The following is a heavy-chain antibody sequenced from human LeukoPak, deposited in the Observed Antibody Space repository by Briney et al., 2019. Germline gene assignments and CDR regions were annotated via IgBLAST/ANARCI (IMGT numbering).Heavy chain of an antibody. CDR1: GGSFSGYY. V-gene: IGHV4-34*01. CDR3: ARGNYGSGSLPLAY. CDR2: INHSGST. D-gene: IGHD3-10*01. Sequence: SETLSLTCAVYGGSFSGYYWSWIRQPPGKGLEWIGEINHSGSTNYNPSLKSRVTISVDTSKNQFSLKLSSVTAADTAVYYCARGNYGSGSLPLAYWGQGTLVTVSS. J-gene: IGHJ4*02.